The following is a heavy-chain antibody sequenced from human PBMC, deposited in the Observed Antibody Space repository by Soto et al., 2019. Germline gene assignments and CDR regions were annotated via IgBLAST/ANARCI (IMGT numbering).Heavy chain of an antibody. V-gene: IGHV1-69*01. CDR1: GGTFSSYA. CDR2: IIPIFGTA. CDR3: ARDRPTMVRGVYYYYYGMDV. D-gene: IGHD3-10*01. J-gene: IGHJ6*02. Sequence: QVQLVQSGAEVKKPGSSVKVSCKASGGTFSSYAISWVRQAPGQGLEWMGGIIPIFGTANYAQKFQGRVTITADESTSTAYMELCSLSSEDTAVYYCARDRPTMVRGVYYYYYGMDVWGQGTTVTVSS.